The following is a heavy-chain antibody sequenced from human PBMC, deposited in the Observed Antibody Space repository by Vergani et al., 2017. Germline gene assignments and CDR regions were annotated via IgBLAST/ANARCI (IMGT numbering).Heavy chain of an antibody. Sequence: EYLVQSGSELKKPGASVKVSCKASQYTFTNYAINWVRQAPGQGLEWMGWINTNTGHPTYAQGFTGRFVFSSDTSVSTTYLQISSLKAEDTAVYYCARDGAPMIVVVITDSMDVWGQGTTVTVSS. CDR3: ARDGAPMIVVVITDSMDV. J-gene: IGHJ6*02. CDR2: INTNTGHP. CDR1: QYTFTNYA. D-gene: IGHD3-22*01. V-gene: IGHV7-4-1*02.